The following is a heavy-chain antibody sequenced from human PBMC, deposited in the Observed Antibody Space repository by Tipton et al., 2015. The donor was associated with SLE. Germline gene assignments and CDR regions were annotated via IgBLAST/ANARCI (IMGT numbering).Heavy chain of an antibody. J-gene: IGHJ4*02. CDR3: ASLGYSDY. D-gene: IGHD5-18*01. Sequence: TLSLTCAVYGGSISSYYWSWIRQPPGKGLEWIGYIYYSGSTNYNPSLKSRVTISVDTSKNQFSLKLSSVTAADTAVYYCASLGYSDYWGQGTLVTVSS. CDR2: IYYSGST. CDR1: GGSISSYY. V-gene: IGHV4-59*01.